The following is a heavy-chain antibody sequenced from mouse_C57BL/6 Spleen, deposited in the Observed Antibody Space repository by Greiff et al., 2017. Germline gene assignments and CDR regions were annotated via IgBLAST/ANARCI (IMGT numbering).Heavy chain of an antibody. Sequence: VQLKEPGAELVKPGASVKLSCTASGFNFNDYYMHWVKQRPEQGLEWIGRIDPEDGETKYAPKFQGKATITADTSSSTAYLQLSSLTSEDTAVYYCARRDYYGSSYFDDWGQGTTLTVSS. CDR3: ARRDYYGSSYFDD. CDR2: IDPEDGET. CDR1: GFNFNDYY. D-gene: IGHD1-1*01. V-gene: IGHV14-2*01. J-gene: IGHJ2*01.